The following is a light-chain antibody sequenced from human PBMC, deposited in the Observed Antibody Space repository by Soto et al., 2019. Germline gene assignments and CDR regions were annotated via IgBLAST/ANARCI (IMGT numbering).Light chain of an antibody. CDR2: AAS. CDR1: QTSMTY. CDR3: RQRYNYPQT. V-gene: IGKV1-39*01. Sequence: DIQMTKSPSSLSGSVCDEVTITCRASQTSMTYLNWYQLKPGKPPKLLIYAASSLQSGVPSRCSGSGSGTDFTLTISSLLHADVATDSYRQRYNYPQTFGRGTKVDI. J-gene: IGKJ1*01.